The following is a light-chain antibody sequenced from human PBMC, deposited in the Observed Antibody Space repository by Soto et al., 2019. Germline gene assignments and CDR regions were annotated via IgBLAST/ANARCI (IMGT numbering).Light chain of an antibody. CDR3: CSYAGSYTT. CDR2: DVI. Sequence: QSALTQPPSVSGSPGQSVTISCTGTSSDVGAYNYVSWYQQHPGKAPKLMIYDVIQRPSGVPDRFSGSKSGHTASLTISGLQAEDEADYYCCSYAGSYTTFGGGTKLTVL. V-gene: IGLV2-11*01. J-gene: IGLJ2*01. CDR1: SSDVGAYNY.